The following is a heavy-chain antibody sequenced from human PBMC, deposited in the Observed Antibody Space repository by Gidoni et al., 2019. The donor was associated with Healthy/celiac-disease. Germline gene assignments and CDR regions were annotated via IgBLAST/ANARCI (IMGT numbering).Heavy chain of an antibody. J-gene: IGHJ2*01. Sequence: EVQLLESGGGLVQPGGSLRLSCAASGFPFSSYAMSWVRQAPGKGLEWVSAISGSGGSTYYADSVKGRFTISRDNSKNTLYLQMNSLRAEDTAVYYCAKPQGAAMDNWYFDLWGRGTLVTVSS. D-gene: IGHD5-18*01. V-gene: IGHV3-23*01. CDR3: AKPQGAAMDNWYFDL. CDR2: ISGSGGST. CDR1: GFPFSSYA.